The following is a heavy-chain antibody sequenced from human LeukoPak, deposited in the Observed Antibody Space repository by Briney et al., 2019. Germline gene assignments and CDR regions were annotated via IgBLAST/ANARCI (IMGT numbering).Heavy chain of an antibody. J-gene: IGHJ6*02. CDR1: GFTFSSYG. D-gene: IGHD3-16*01. V-gene: IGHV3-33*01. CDR2: IWYDGSNK. CDR3: AREDFGGYYYYGMDV. Sequence: GSLRLSCAASGFTFSSYGMHWVRQAPGKGLEWVAVIWYDGSNKCYADSVKGRFTISRDNSKNTLYLQMNSLRAEDTAVYYCAREDFGGYYYYGMDVWGQGTTVTVSS.